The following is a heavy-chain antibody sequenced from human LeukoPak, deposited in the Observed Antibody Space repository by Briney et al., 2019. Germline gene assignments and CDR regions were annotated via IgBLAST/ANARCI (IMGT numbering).Heavy chain of an antibody. D-gene: IGHD3-10*01. CDR3: ARVGLLWFGEAD. Sequence: RSGGSLRLSCAASGFTVSSNYMSWVRQAPGKGLEWVSVIYSGGSTYYADSVEGRFTISRDNSKNTLYLQMNSLRAEDTAVYYCARVGLLWFGEADWGQGTLVTVSS. CDR2: IYSGGST. J-gene: IGHJ4*02. V-gene: IGHV3-66*01. CDR1: GFTVSSNY.